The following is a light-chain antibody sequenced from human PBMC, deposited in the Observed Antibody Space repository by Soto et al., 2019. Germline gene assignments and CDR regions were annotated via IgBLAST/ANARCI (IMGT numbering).Light chain of an antibody. CDR2: GAS. CDR3: QQANSFPIT. Sequence: EIQMTQSPSSVSASVGDRVTITCRASQGISTWLAWYQQKAGKAPNLLIYGASNLHSGVPSRFRGSGXETNFTLTISSLQPEDFETYYCQQANSFPITFGQGTRLEIK. J-gene: IGKJ5*01. CDR1: QGISTW. V-gene: IGKV1-12*01.